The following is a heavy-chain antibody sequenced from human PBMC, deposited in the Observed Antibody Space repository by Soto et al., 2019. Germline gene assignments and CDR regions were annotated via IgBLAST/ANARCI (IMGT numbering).Heavy chain of an antibody. CDR1: GGSFRDYY. J-gene: IGHJ4*02. CDR2: INHSGST. CDR3: ARGGTMVWGGFSAY. Sequence: QVQLQQWGAGLLKPSETLSLTCAVYGGSFRDYYWSWIRQPPGKGLEWIGEINHSGSTNYNPSLTCRLTISVDMSKNQFPLQLASVTAADTAVYYCARGGTMVWGGFSAYWGQGTLVTVSS. V-gene: IGHV4-34*02. D-gene: IGHD3-10*01.